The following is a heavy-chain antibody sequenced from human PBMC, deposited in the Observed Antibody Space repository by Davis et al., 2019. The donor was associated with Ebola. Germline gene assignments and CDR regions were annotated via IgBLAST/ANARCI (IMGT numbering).Heavy chain of an antibody. CDR3: ARDLGIAAAGTGDY. Sequence: SVEVSCKASGGTFSSYAISWVRQAPGQGLEWLGRIIPILGIANYAQKFQGRVTITADKSTSTAYMELSSLRSEDTAVYYCARDLGIAAAGTGDYWGQGTLVTVSS. V-gene: IGHV1-69*04. CDR1: GGTFSSYA. J-gene: IGHJ4*02. D-gene: IGHD6-13*01. CDR2: IIPILGIA.